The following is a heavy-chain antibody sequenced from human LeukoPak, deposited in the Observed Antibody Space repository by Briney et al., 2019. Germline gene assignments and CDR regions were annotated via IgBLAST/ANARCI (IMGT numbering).Heavy chain of an antibody. Sequence: SETLSLTCTVSGGSISSRSYYWGWIRQPPGKELEWIGSIYYSGSTYFNPSLKSRVTISVDTSKNRFSLKLSSVTATDTAVYYCARHVSGYSYGYSDYWGQGILVTVSS. CDR1: GGSISSRSYY. CDR3: ARHVSGYSYGYSDY. V-gene: IGHV4-39*01. CDR2: IYYSGST. J-gene: IGHJ4*02. D-gene: IGHD5-18*01.